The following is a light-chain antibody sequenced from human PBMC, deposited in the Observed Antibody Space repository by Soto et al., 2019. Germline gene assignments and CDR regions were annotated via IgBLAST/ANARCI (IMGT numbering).Light chain of an antibody. V-gene: IGLV2-8*01. J-gene: IGLJ2*01. Sequence: QSALTQPPSASGSPGQSVTISCTGTSSDVGGYNSVSWYQQYPDKAPKLMIYEDTKRPSGVPDRFSGSKSGNTASLTVSGLQAEDEADYYCSSYAGNDNLVFGGGTKLTVL. CDR1: SSDVGGYNS. CDR2: EDT. CDR3: SSYAGNDNLV.